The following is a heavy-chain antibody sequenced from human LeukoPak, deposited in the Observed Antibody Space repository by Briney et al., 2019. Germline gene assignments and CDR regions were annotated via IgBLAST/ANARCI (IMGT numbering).Heavy chain of an antibody. V-gene: IGHV1-18*01. CDR1: SYTFTSYG. CDR2: ISAYNGNT. D-gene: IGHD4-17*01. CDR3: ARGRKDYGDCYFDC. J-gene: IGHJ4*02. Sequence: ASVKVSCNASSYTFTSYGITWVRQAPGQGLEWMGWISAYNGNTNYAQKLQGRVTMTTDTSTSTAYMELRSLRSDDTAVYYCARGRKDYGDCYFDCWGQGTLVTVSS.